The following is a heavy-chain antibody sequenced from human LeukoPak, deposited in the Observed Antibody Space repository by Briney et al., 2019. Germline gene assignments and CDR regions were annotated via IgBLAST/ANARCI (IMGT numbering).Heavy chain of an antibody. CDR2: MYYSGST. J-gene: IGHJ4*02. CDR1: GASISSSTYC. Sequence: SETLSLTCTVSGASISSSTYCWDWIRQPPGKGLEWIGSMYYSGSTHYNPSPKSRVTISIDTSKNQFSLKLISVTAADTAVYYCARRSTYSESVDYWGQGTLVAVSS. V-gene: IGHV4-39*01. D-gene: IGHD3-3*01. CDR3: ARRSTYSESVDY.